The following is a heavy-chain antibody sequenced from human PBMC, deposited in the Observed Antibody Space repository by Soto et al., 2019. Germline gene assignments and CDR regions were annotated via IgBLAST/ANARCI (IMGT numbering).Heavy chain of an antibody. V-gene: IGHV1-69*02. CDR1: GGTFSSYT. D-gene: IGHD6-13*01. J-gene: IGHJ5*02. CDR2: IIPILGIA. CDR3: ARVPLRYIAADGTEGPHTKNCFDP. Sequence: SVKVSCKASGGTFSSYTISWVRQAPGQGLEWMGRIIPILGIANYAQKFQGRVAITADKSTSTAYMELSSLRSEDTAVYYCARVPLRYIAADGTEGPHTKNCFDPWGQGTLVTVSS.